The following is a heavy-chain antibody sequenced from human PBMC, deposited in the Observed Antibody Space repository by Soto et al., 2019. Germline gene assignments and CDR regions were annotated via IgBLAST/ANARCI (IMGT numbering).Heavy chain of an antibody. Sequence: GGSLRLSCAASGFTFSSYAMSWVRQAPGKGLEWVSAISGSGGSTYYADSVKGRFTISRDNAKNSLYLQMNSLRDEDTAVYYCAREAYSSGLNWFDPWGQGTLVTVSS. D-gene: IGHD6-19*01. V-gene: IGHV3-23*01. CDR2: ISGSGGST. J-gene: IGHJ5*02. CDR1: GFTFSSYA. CDR3: AREAYSSGLNWFDP.